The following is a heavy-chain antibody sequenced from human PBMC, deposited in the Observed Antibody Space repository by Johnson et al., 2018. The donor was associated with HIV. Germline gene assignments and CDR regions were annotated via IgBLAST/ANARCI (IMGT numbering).Heavy chain of an antibody. Sequence: QVQLVESGGGVVQPGGSLRLSCAASGFTFSSYGMHWVRQAPGKGLEWVAFIRYDGSKKYYADSVKGRFTISRDNSKNTLYLQMSSLRAEETASYYCARGSSVSFDLWGRGTIVTVSS. V-gene: IGHV3-30*02. CDR3: ARGSSVSFDL. CDR2: IRYDGSKK. D-gene: IGHD6-6*01. J-gene: IGHJ3*01. CDR1: GFTFSSYG.